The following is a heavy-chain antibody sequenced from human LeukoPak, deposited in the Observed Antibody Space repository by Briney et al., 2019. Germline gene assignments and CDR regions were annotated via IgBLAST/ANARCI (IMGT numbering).Heavy chain of an antibody. D-gene: IGHD3-16*01. Sequence: PGGSLRLSCAASGLTFSSYAMSWVRQPPGKGLEWLSAISGSGGSTYYADSVKGRFTMSRDNSKNTLYLQMNSLRAEDTAVYYCAKDNWGRSFSDYWGQGTLVTVSS. J-gene: IGHJ4*02. CDR3: AKDNWGRSFSDY. CDR2: ISGSGGST. CDR1: GLTFSSYA. V-gene: IGHV3-23*01.